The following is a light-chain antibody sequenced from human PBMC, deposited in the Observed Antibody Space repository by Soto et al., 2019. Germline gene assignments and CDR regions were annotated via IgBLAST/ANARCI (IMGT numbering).Light chain of an antibody. J-gene: IGLJ3*02. V-gene: IGLV1-44*01. CDR1: NFNIGSHT. Sequence: QSVLTQPPSASGTTGQRVTISCSGSNFNIGSHTVNWYQQLPGTAPKLLMHNNNQRPSGVPDRFSGSKSGTSASLAISGLQSEDEADYSCSVWDDSLKGWVFGGGTQVTVL. CDR3: SVWDDSLKGWV. CDR2: NNN.